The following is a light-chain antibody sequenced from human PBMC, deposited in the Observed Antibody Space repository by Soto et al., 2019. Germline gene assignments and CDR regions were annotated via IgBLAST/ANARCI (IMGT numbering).Light chain of an antibody. CDR3: SSFSSSSTLV. J-gene: IGLJ2*01. CDR2: DVT. V-gene: IGLV2-14*03. Sequence: QSVLTQPASMSGSPGQSITISCTGTSNDVGGYNYVSWFQQHPGKAPKLLTYDVTNRPSGVSNRFSGSKSGNTASLTISGLQAQAEADYYCSSFSSSSTLVFGGGTNVTVL. CDR1: SNDVGGYNY.